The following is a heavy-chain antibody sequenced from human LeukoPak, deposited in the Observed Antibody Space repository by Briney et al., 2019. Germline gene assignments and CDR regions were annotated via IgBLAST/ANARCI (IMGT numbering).Heavy chain of an antibody. CDR2: ITSSSSHT. CDR3: ARVRWASYYFEY. V-gene: IGHV3-11*06. CDR1: GFIFSDYY. Sequence: PGGSLRLSCAASGFIFSDYYMSWIRQAPGKGLEWVSYITSSSSHTNYADSVKGRFTISRDNAKNSLYLQMNSLRDEDTAVYYCARVRWASYYFEYWGQGTLVTVSS. D-gene: IGHD4-23*01. J-gene: IGHJ4*02.